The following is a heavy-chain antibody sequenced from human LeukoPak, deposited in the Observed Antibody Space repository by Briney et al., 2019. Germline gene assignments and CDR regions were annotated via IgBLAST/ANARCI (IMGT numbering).Heavy chain of an antibody. V-gene: IGHV3-23*01. Sequence: GGSLRLSCVASGFTFSNYAMSWVRQAPGKGLEWIAALNGGRTFFQDSVRGRFTISRDNSKNNLYLQLNSLRGDDTAVYYCVKEVTGYGYFDYWGRGTLVTVSS. CDR3: VKEVTGYGYFDY. J-gene: IGHJ4*02. CDR2: LNGGRT. CDR1: GFTFSNYA. D-gene: IGHD2-2*03.